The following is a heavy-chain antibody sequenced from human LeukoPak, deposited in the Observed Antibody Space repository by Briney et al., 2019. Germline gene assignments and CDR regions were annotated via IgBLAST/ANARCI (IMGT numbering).Heavy chain of an antibody. CDR3: ARTERNYNWNPYYFDY. CDR1: GYTFTSYG. Sequence: GASVKVSCKASGYTFTSYGISWVRQAPGQGLEWMGWISAYNGNTNYAQKLQGRVTMTTDTSTSTAYMELRSLRSDDTAVYYCARTERNYNWNPYYFDYWGQGTLVTVSS. V-gene: IGHV1-18*01. D-gene: IGHD1-20*01. J-gene: IGHJ4*02. CDR2: ISAYNGNT.